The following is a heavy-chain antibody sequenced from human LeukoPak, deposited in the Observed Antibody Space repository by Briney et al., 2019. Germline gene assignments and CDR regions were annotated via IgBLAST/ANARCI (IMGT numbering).Heavy chain of an antibody. CDR1: GGAISSGSYY. CDR2: IYTSGST. CDR3: ARDPIRPYYYDSSGYGAFDI. D-gene: IGHD3-22*01. V-gene: IGHV4-61*02. J-gene: IGHJ3*02. Sequence: SETLSLTCTVSGGAISSGSYYWSWIRQPAGKGLEWIGRIYTSGSTNYNPSLKSRVTISVDTSKNQFSLKLSSVTAADTAVYYCARDPIRPYYYDSSGYGAFDIWGQGTMVTVSS.